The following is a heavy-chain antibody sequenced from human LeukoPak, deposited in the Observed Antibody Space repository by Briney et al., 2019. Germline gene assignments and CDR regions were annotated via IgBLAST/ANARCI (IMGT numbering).Heavy chain of an antibody. Sequence: GGSLRLSCTASGFTFSSYWMHWIRQAPGKGLEWVGRIKSKTDGGTTDYAAPVRGRFTISRDDSKNTLYLQMNSLKTEDTAVYYCTNQQWLVGGVDYWGQGTLVTVSS. CDR3: TNQQWLVGGVDY. CDR2: IKSKTDGGTT. CDR1: GFTFSSYW. J-gene: IGHJ4*02. D-gene: IGHD6-19*01. V-gene: IGHV3-15*01.